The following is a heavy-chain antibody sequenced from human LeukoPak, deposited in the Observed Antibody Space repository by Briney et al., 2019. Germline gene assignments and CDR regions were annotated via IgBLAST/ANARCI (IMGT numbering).Heavy chain of an antibody. CDR3: ARSGDYFDY. D-gene: IGHD4-17*01. V-gene: IGHV3-33*01. J-gene: IGHJ4*02. CDR2: IWYDGSNK. Sequence: GGSLRLSCAASGFTFSTYGMHWVRQAPGKGLEWVAIIWYDGSNKYYADSVKGRFTISRDNSKNTLYLQMNSLRAEDTAVYYCARSGDYFDYWGQGTLVTVSS. CDR1: GFTFSTYG.